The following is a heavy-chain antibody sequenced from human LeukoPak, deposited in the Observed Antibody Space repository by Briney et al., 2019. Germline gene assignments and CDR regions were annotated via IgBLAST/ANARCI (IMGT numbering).Heavy chain of an antibody. V-gene: IGHV3-48*01. CDR1: GFTLSTYI. CDR2: ISSSSSSSTI. Sequence: GGSLRLSCAASGFTLSTYIMNWVRQAPGKGLEWVSYISSSSSSSTIYYTDSVKGRFTISIYTAKKSLYLLMNRLRAEDTAVYYCARVGGRRFLCFGDSDDYNYFDPWGPGTLVTVSS. J-gene: IGHJ5*02. CDR3: ARVGGRRFLCFGDSDDYNYFDP. D-gene: IGHD3-10*01.